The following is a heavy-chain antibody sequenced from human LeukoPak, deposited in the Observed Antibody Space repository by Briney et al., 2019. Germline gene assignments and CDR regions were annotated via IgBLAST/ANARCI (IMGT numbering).Heavy chain of an antibody. CDR1: GVTSTNYA. CDR3: ARDGAPEVGSGWYYFDS. V-gene: IGHV1-69*04. D-gene: IGHD6-19*01. Sequence: ASVKVSCKASGVTSTNYAISWVRQAPGQGLEWMGRIIPILAKANYPQKFQGRVTIIADKSTSTVYMELSNLRSEDTAVYYCARDGAPEVGSGWYYFDSWGQGTLVTVSS. J-gene: IGHJ4*02. CDR2: IIPILAKA.